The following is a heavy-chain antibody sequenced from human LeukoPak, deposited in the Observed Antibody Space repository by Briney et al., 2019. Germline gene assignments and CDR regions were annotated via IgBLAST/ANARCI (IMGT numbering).Heavy chain of an antibody. CDR2: IIPILGIA. J-gene: IGHJ4*02. D-gene: IGHD2-2*02. Sequence: SVKVSCKASGGTFSSYTISWVRQAPGQGLEWMGRIIPILGIANYAQKFQGRVTITADKSTSTAYMELSSLRSEDTAVYYCARDRVNCSSTSCYKDYWGQGTLVTVSS. CDR3: ARDRVNCSSTSCYKDY. CDR1: GGTFSSYT. V-gene: IGHV1-69*04.